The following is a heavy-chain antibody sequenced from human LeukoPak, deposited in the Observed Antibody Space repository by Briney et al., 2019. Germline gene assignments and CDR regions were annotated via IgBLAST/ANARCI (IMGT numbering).Heavy chain of an antibody. V-gene: IGHV1-46*01. CDR3: ARGTTVTTGFDY. CDR1: GYTFTSYY. CDR2: INPSGGST. J-gene: IGHJ4*02. D-gene: IGHD4-17*01. Sequence: ASVKVSCKASGYTFTSYYMHWVRQAPGQGLEWMGIINPSGGSTSYAHKFQGRVTMTRDTSTSTVYMELSSMRSEDTAVYYCARGTTVTTGFDYWGQGTLVTVSS.